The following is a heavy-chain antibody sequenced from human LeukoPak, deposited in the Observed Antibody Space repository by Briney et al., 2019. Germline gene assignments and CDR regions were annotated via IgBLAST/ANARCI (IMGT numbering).Heavy chain of an antibody. CDR1: GFTVSRNH. V-gene: IGHV3-66*02. CDR2: IYSGGTT. D-gene: IGHD2-15*01. CDR3: ARDSSTDAFDI. Sequence: PGGSLRLSCAASGFTVSRNHMNWVRQAPGKGLEWVSVIYSGGTTYYADTAKGRFTISRDSSKNTLYLQVNGLRTEDTAVYYCARDSSTDAFDIWGQGTMVTVSS. J-gene: IGHJ3*02.